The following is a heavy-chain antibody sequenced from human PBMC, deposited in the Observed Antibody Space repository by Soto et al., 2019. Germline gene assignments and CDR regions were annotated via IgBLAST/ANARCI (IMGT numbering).Heavy chain of an antibody. Sequence: SLRLSCAASGFTFSSYGMHWVRQAPGKGLEWVAVIWYDGSNKYYADSVKGRFTISRDNSKNTLYLQMNSLRAEDTAVYYCARDGARDGYKYYYYYGMDVWGQGTTVTVSS. CDR1: GFTFSSYG. CDR3: ARDGARDGYKYYYYYGMDV. V-gene: IGHV3-33*01. J-gene: IGHJ6*02. D-gene: IGHD5-12*01. CDR2: IWYDGSNK.